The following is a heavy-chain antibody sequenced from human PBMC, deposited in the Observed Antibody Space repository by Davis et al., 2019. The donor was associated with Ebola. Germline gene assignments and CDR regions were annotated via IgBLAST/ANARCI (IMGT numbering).Heavy chain of an antibody. CDR2: IWYDGSNK. D-gene: IGHD3-9*01. V-gene: IGHV3-33*01. CDR3: ARDGGDYDILTGYHDY. Sequence: GGSLRLSCAASGFTFSSYGMHWVRQAPGKGLEWVAVIWYDGSNKYYADSVKGRFTISRDNSKNTLYLQMNSLRAEDTAVYYCARDGGDYDILTGYHDYWGQGTLVTVSS. J-gene: IGHJ4*02. CDR1: GFTFSSYG.